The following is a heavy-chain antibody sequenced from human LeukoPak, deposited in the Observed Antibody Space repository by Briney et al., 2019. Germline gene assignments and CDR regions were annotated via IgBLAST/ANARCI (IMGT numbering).Heavy chain of an antibody. D-gene: IGHD3-22*01. V-gene: IGHV3-64*01. CDR3: ARVARDSSGYYYED. CDR1: GFTFSSYA. CDR2: ISSNGGST. J-gene: IGHJ1*01. Sequence: GGSQRLSCAASGFTFSSYAMHWVRQAPGKGLEYVSAISSNGGSTYYANSVKGRFTISRDNSKNTLYLQMGSLRVENMAVYYCARVARDSSGYYYEDWGQGTLVTVSS.